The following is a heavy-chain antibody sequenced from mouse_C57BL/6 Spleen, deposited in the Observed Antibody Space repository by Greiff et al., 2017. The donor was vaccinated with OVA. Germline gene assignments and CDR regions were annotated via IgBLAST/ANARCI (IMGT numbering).Heavy chain of an antibody. V-gene: IGHV1-15*01. D-gene: IGHD2-1*01. J-gene: IGHJ3*01. CDR2: IDPETGGT. CDR1: GYTFTDYE. CDR3: TPGNWAY. Sequence: VKLMESGAELVRPGASVTLSCKASGYTFTDYEMHWVKQTPVHGLEWIGAIDPETGGTAYNQKFKGKAILTADKSSSTAYMELRSLTSEDSAVYYCTPGNWAYWGQGTLVTVSA.